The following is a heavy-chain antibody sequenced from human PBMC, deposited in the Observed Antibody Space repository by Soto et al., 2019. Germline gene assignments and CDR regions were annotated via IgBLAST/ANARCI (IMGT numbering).Heavy chain of an antibody. CDR1: GGSISSGGYY. CDR3: ARRTYDFWSGWGYFDY. D-gene: IGHD3-3*01. J-gene: IGHJ4*02. CDR2: IYYSGST. V-gene: IGHV4-31*03. Sequence: QVQLQESGPGLVKPSQTLSLTCTVSGGSISSGGYYWSWIRQHQGKALEWIGYIYYSGSTYYNPSLKRRVTISVDTSKNQFSLKLSSVTAADTAVYYCARRTYDFWSGWGYFDYWCQGTLVTVSS.